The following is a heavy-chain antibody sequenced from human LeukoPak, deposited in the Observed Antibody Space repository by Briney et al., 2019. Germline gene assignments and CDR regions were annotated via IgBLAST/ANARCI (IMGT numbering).Heavy chain of an antibody. J-gene: IGHJ4*02. CDR2: INPRSGGT. CDR1: EYTFTAYY. D-gene: IGHD3-10*01. CDR3: ARDWAFGDLFLPY. Sequence: ASVKVSCKASEYTFTAYYVHWVRQAPGQGLEWMGGINPRSGGTNYARKFLGRVIMSRDTSISTAYVDLRRLRSDDTAVYYCARDWAFGDLFLPYWGQGTLVTVSS. V-gene: IGHV1-2*02.